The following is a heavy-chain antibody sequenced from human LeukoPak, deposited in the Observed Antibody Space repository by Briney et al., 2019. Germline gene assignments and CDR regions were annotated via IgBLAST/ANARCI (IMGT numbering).Heavy chain of an antibody. CDR3: ARVICSGDRCYPPSAVDI. V-gene: IGHV1-2*04. J-gene: IGHJ3*02. CDR1: GYTFTGYY. D-gene: IGHD2-15*01. Sequence: ASVKVSCKASGYTFTGYYMHWVRQAPGQGLEWMGWINPNSGGTNYAQKFQGWVTMTRDTSISTAYMELSRLRSDDTAVYYCARVICSGDRCYPPSAVDIWGQGTMVTVSS. CDR2: INPNSGGT.